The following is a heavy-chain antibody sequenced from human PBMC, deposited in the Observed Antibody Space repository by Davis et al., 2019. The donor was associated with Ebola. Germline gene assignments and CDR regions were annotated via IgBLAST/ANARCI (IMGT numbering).Heavy chain of an antibody. CDR1: GYTFTSYY. D-gene: IGHD2-21*02. V-gene: IGHV1-46*01. J-gene: IGHJ4*02. CDR2: INPSGGST. CDR3: ARGYGPKCRGGDCVNDY. Sequence: ASVKVSCKASGYTFTSYYMHWVRQAPGQGLEWMGIINPSGGSTSYAQKFQGRVTMTRNPSTSTAYMELSSLRVDDTAVYYCARGYGPKCRGGDCVNDYWGQGTLVTVSS.